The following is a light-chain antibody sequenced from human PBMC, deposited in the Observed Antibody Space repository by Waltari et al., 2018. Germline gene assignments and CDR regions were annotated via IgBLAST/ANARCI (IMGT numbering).Light chain of an antibody. CDR1: SSDVGGYNY. CDR3: SSYTSSNTVI. Sequence: QSALTQPASVSGSPGQSITISCTGTSSDVGGYNYVSWYQQYPGKVPKLMIYDVSNWPSGVSNRFSGSKSGNTASLTTSGLQAEEEADYYCSSYTSSNTVIFGGGTKLTVL. CDR2: DVS. V-gene: IGLV2-14*01. J-gene: IGLJ2*01.